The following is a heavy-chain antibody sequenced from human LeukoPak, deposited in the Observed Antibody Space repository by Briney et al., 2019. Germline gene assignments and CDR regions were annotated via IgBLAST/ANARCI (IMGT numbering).Heavy chain of an antibody. V-gene: IGHV4-39*01. CDR1: GGSISSSSYY. CDR2: TYYSGST. CDR3: ARGSLGRIAAHPIDYYYYYGMDV. Sequence: SETLSLTCTVSGGSISSSSYYWGWIRQPPGKGLEWIGSTYYSGSTYYNPSLKSRVTISVDTSKNQFSLKLSSVTAADTAVYYCARGSLGRIAAHPIDYYYYYGMDVWGQGTTVTVSS. J-gene: IGHJ6*02. D-gene: IGHD6-6*01.